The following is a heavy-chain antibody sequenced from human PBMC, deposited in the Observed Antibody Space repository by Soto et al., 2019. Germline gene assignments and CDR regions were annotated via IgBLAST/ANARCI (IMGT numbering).Heavy chain of an antibody. CDR3: ARDVYCSSTSCYSSGYYYYYMDV. V-gene: IGHV3-48*01. Sequence: GGSLRLSCAASGFTFSSYSMNWVRQAPGKGLEWVSYISSSSSTIYYADSVKGRFTISRDNAKNSLYLQMNSLRAEDTAVYYCARDVYCSSTSCYSSGYYYYYMDVWGKGTTVTVLL. D-gene: IGHD2-2*01. CDR1: GFTFSSYS. CDR2: ISSSSSTI. J-gene: IGHJ6*03.